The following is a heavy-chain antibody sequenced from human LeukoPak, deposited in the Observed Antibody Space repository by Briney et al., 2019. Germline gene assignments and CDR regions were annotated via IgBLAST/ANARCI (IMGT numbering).Heavy chain of an antibody. V-gene: IGHV3-7*01. D-gene: IGHD1-26*01. CDR3: ARDKPRGSYYGSIFDS. CDR1: GFTFSSYW. CDR2: IRDDGGEI. J-gene: IGHJ4*02. Sequence: GGSLRLSCEASGFTFSSYWMSWVRQAPGKGLEWVANIRDDGGEIYYGDSVKGRFTISRDNDKSSLFLQMNSLRAEDAAVYYCARDKPRGSYYGSIFDSWGQGTLVTVSS.